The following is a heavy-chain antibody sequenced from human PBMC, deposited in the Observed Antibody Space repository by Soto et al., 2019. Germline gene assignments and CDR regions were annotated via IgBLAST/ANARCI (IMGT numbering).Heavy chain of an antibody. CDR2: ISDDTSTT. CDR1: GFTFSSYG. CDR3: KRDSGWTSAD. V-gene: IGHV3-23*03. D-gene: IGHD3-10*01. J-gene: IGHJ4*02. Sequence: EVQLLESGGGLVQPGGSLRLSCTASGFTFSSYGMSWVRQAPGKGLEWVSGISDDTSTTYYADSVKGRFTISRDNSKNTLYLQMDSLRAEDTAVYFCKRDSGWTSADWGQGTLVSVSS.